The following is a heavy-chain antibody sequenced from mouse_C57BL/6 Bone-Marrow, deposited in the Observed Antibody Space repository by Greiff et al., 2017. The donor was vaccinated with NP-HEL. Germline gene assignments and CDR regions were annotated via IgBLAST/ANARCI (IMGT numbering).Heavy chain of an antibody. D-gene: IGHD4-1*01. J-gene: IGHJ2*01. CDR1: GYTFTSYT. CDR2: INPSSGYT. Sequence: VKLQESGAELARPGASVKMSCKASGYTFTSYTMHWVKQRPGQGLEWIGYINPSSGYTKYNQKFKDKATLTADKSSSTAYMQLSSLTSEDSAVYYCAREGNWYYCDYWGQGTTLTVSS. V-gene: IGHV1-4*01. CDR3: AREGNWYYCDY.